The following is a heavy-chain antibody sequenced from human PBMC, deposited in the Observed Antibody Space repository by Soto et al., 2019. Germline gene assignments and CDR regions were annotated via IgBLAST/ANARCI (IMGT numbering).Heavy chain of an antibody. CDR3: ARVPVAVAATEDYYGLDV. V-gene: IGHV4-4*07. J-gene: IGHJ6*02. D-gene: IGHD2-15*01. CDR1: GVSITSYY. Sequence: SETLSLTCSVSGVSITSYYWSWIRQSAGGGLEWMGRINTDGLSTYSPSFKSRLTRSLDTSKNQVSLRLISVTAADTAVYFCARVPVAVAATEDYYGLDVWGQGTTVTVSS. CDR2: INTDGLS.